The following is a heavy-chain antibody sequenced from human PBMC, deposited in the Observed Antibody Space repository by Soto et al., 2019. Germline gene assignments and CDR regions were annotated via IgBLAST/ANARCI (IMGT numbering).Heavy chain of an antibody. Sequence: QITLKESGPTLVKPTQTLTLTCTFSGFSLSTSGVGVGWIRQPPGKALEWLALIYWADEKRYSPSLKSRLTSAKVTPQRRELLTTPNMDTVDTATHHSAHVSTDEGTMHVAALLWFDPWGQGTLVTVSS. CDR1: GFSLSTSGVG. CDR3: AHVSTDEGTMHVAALLWFDP. D-gene: IGHD2-15*01. V-gene: IGHV2-5*02. CDR2: IYWADEK. J-gene: IGHJ5*02.